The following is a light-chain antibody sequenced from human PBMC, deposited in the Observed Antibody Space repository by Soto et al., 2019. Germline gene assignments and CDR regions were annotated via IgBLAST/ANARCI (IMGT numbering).Light chain of an antibody. CDR1: SGLLHKNGYNY. Sequence: IVMTQSRLSLSVTPGEAASMWCVSRSGLLHKNGYNYVDWYMQKPGQSPQLLIYLGSNRASGVPDRFSGSGSDTYFTLEISRVEADDVGVYYCMQALQSLTFGQGTRLEIK. V-gene: IGKV2-28*01. CDR3: MQALQSLT. CDR2: LGS. J-gene: IGKJ5*01.